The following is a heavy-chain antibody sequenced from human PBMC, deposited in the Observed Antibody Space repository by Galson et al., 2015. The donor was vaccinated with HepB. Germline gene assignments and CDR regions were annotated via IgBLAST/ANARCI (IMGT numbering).Heavy chain of an antibody. CDR2: ISSSYSYI. V-gene: IGHV3-11*06. CDR1: GFTFSDYY. Sequence: SLRLSCAASGFTFSDYYMSWVRQAPGKGLELVSYISSSYSYINYADSVKGRFTISRDNAKNSLDLQMNSLRAEDTAVYYCARGRYDSSGYLYYFDYWGQGTLVTVSS. CDR3: ARGRYDSSGYLYYFDY. J-gene: IGHJ4*02. D-gene: IGHD3-22*01.